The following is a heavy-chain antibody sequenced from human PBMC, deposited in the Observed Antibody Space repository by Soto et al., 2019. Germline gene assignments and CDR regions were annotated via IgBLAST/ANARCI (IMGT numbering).Heavy chain of an antibody. D-gene: IGHD6-6*01. Sequence: GYSFTSYWISWVRQMPGKGLEWMGIIYPSDSDTRYSPSFQGQVTISADKSISTAYLQWSSLKASDTAMYYCARADSSSPQYYYYGMDVWGQGTTVTAP. V-gene: IGHV5-51*01. CDR2: IYPSDSDT. CDR1: GYSFTSYW. CDR3: ARADSSSPQYYYYGMDV. J-gene: IGHJ6*02.